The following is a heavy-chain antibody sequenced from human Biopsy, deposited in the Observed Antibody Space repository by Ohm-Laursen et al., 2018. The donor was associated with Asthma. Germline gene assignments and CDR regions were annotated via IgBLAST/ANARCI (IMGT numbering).Heavy chain of an antibody. CDR2: IIPIFGPT. J-gene: IGHJ4*02. D-gene: IGHD2-2*01. V-gene: IGHV1-69*13. Sequence: GASVKVSCKASGDSFSNYAISWVRQAPGQGLEWMGRIIPIFGPTNYAQKFQGRVTISADDSTSTAYMELSSLSSEDTALYDCARGPEYVRSSGALDYWGQGTRVTVSS. CDR3: ARGPEYVRSSGALDY. CDR1: GDSFSNYA.